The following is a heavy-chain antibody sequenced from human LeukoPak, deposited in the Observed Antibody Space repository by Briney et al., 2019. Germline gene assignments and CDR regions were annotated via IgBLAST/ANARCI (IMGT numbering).Heavy chain of an antibody. J-gene: IGHJ4*02. CDR1: GGSINTYY. CDR3: ARGRDGYTFGY. V-gene: IGHV4-59*01. CDR2: IYYSGST. Sequence: SETLSLTCTVTGGSINTYYWSWIRQPPGKGLEWIGYIYYSGSTNYNPSLKSRVTISVDTSKNQFSLKLSSVTPADTAVYYCARGRDGYTFGYWGQGTLVTVSS. D-gene: IGHD5-24*01.